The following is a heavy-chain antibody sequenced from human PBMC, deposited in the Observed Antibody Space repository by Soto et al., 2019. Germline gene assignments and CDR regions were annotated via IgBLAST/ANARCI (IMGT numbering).Heavy chain of an antibody. CDR3: ARSSNYYDSSGYYYPPHFDY. CDR1: GDSVSSNSAA. Sequence: PSQTLSLTCAISGDSVSSNSAAWNWIRQSPSRGLEWLGRTYYRSKWYNDYAVSVKSRITINPDTSKNQFSLQLNSVTPEDTAVYYCARSSNYYDSSGYYYPPHFDYWGQGTLVTVSS. CDR2: TYYRSKWYN. V-gene: IGHV6-1*01. D-gene: IGHD3-22*01. J-gene: IGHJ4*02.